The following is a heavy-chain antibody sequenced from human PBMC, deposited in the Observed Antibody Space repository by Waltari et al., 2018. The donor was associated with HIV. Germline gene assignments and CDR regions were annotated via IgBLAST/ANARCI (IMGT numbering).Heavy chain of an antibody. Sequence: EVKLLQSGAEVKTPGDSLKIACEASGYSFTTYWIGWVRQMPGKGLEWMGIIYPGDSYTRYRPSFQGQVTISADKSISTAYLQWSSLKASDTAMYYCARGPAVADFDYWGQGTLVTVSS. D-gene: IGHD6-19*01. V-gene: IGHV5-51*03. CDR3: ARGPAVADFDY. CDR1: GYSFTTYW. J-gene: IGHJ4*02. CDR2: IYPGDSYT.